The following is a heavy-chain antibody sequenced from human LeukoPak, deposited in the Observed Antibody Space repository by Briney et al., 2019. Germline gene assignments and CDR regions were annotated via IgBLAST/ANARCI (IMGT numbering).Heavy chain of an antibody. CDR3: ARESPYYDSSGYYSGHFDY. V-gene: IGHV1-69*13. CDR1: GGTFSSYA. J-gene: IGHJ4*02. Sequence: SVKVSCKASGGTFSSYAISWVRQAPGQGLEWMGGIIPIFGTANYAQKFQGRVTITADESTSTAYMEPSSPRSEDTAVYYCARESPYYDSSGYYSGHFDYWGQGTQVTVSS. D-gene: IGHD3-22*01. CDR2: IIPIFGTA.